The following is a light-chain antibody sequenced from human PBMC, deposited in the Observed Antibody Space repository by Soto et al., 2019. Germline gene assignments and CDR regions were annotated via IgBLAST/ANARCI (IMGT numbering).Light chain of an antibody. CDR1: SSDVGNYNY. V-gene: IGLV2-11*01. CDR2: DVS. J-gene: IGLJ3*02. CDR3: CSYAGSYTWV. Sequence: QSALTQPRSVSGSPGQSVTISCTGTSSDVGNYNYVSWYQQDPGKAPKLMIYDVSKWPSGVPDRFSGSKSGNTASLTISGLQAEDEADYYCCSYAGSYTWVFGGGTKLTVL.